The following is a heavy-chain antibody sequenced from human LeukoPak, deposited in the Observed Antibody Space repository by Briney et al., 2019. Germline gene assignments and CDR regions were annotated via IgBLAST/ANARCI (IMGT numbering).Heavy chain of an antibody. Sequence: GGSLRLSCAASGFTFSSYAMSWVRQAPGKGLEWVSAISGSGGSTYYADSVKGRFTISRDNSKNTLYLQMNSLRAEDTAVYYCAKDRLTNLNIGNLGYCSGGSCYSGFFDYWGHGTLVTVSS. CDR2: ISGSGGST. D-gene: IGHD2-15*01. V-gene: IGHV3-23*01. CDR3: AKDRLTNLNIGNLGYCSGGSCYSGFFDY. J-gene: IGHJ4*01. CDR1: GFTFSSYA.